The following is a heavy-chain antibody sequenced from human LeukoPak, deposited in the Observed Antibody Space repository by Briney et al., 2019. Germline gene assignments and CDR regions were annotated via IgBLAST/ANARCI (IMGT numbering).Heavy chain of an antibody. CDR3: AHRRGVGYCSGGGCYSDGYNWFDP. Sequence: ASGPTLVNPTQTLTLTCTFSGFSLSTSGVGVGWIRQPPGKALEWLALIYWDDDKRYSPSLKSRLTITKDTSKNQVVLTMTNMDPVDTATYYCAHRRGVGYCSGGGCYSDGYNWFDPWGQGTLVTVSS. J-gene: IGHJ5*02. CDR1: GFSLSTSGVG. V-gene: IGHV2-5*02. D-gene: IGHD2-15*01. CDR2: IYWDDDK.